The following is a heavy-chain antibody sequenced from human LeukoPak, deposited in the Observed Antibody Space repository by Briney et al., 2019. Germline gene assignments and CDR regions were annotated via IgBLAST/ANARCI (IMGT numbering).Heavy chain of an antibody. J-gene: IGHJ4*02. CDR2: IYYSGNT. D-gene: IGHD6-19*01. CDR1: GGSISSYY. V-gene: IGHV4-59*01. Sequence: SETLSLTCTVSGGSISSYYWSWIRQPPGKGLEWIGYIYYSGNTKYNPSLKSRATISVDTSKNQFSLKLSSVTAADTAVYYCARESSSGWYLYFDYWGQGTLVTVSS. CDR3: ARESSSGWYLYFDY.